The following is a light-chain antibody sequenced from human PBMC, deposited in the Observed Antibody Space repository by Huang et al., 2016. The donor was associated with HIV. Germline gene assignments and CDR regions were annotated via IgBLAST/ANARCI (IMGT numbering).Light chain of an antibody. CDR1: QSVSSSY. J-gene: IGKJ1*01. Sequence: SPGERATLSCRASQSVSSSYLAWYQQKPGQALRLLIYSVSNRATGIPDRFSGSGSGTDVTLTISRLEPEDFAVYYCQQYGSSPWTFGQGTKVEIK. CDR2: SVS. V-gene: IGKV3-20*01. CDR3: QQYGSSPWT.